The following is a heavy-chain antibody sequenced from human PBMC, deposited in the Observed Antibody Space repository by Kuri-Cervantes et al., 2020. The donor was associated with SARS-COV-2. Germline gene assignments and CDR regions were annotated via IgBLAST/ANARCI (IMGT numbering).Heavy chain of an antibody. Sequence: GESLKISCAASGFTFDNYWMSWVRQAPEKGLEWVANIKRDGSEEYYVDSVKGRFTISRDSSKNTLYLQMNGLRAEDTAVYYCARVFYERFLIVGPPQFDPWGQGTLVTVSS. CDR2: IKRDGSEE. D-gene: IGHD2-21*01. CDR3: ARVFYERFLIVGPPQFDP. V-gene: IGHV3-7*01. J-gene: IGHJ5*02. CDR1: GFTFDNYW.